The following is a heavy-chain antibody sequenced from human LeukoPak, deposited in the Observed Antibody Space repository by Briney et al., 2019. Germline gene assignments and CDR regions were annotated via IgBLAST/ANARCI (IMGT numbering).Heavy chain of an antibody. Sequence: GGSLRLSCAASGFTFSSYAMHWVRQAPGKGLEWVAVISYDVGKKYYADSVKGRFTISRGNSKNTLYLQMNSLRAEDTAVYYCAKDDYYDTSGYRDWGQGTLVTVSS. CDR1: GFTFSSYA. CDR2: ISYDVGKK. J-gene: IGHJ4*02. D-gene: IGHD3-22*01. V-gene: IGHV3-30*04. CDR3: AKDDYYDTSGYRD.